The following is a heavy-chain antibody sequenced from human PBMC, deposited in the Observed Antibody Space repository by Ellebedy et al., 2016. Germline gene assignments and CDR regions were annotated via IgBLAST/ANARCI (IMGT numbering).Heavy chain of an antibody. CDR2: IYWNDDK. V-gene: IGHV2-5*01. CDR3: AHSRHEGYCSSTSCLSQFDP. D-gene: IGHD2-2*01. J-gene: IGHJ5*02. CDR1: GFSLSTSGVG. Sequence: SGPTLVXPTQTLTLTCTFSGFSLSTSGVGVGWIRQPPGKALEWLALIYWNDDKRYSPSLKSRVTITKDTSKNQVVLTMTNMDPVDTATYYCAHSRHEGYCSSTSCLSQFDPWGQGTLVTVSS.